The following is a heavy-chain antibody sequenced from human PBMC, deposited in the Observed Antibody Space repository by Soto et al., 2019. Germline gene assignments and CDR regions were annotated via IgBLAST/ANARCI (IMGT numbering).Heavy chain of an antibody. J-gene: IGHJ6*02. CDR3: ARFYYDSSGYLPSPYYYYYGMDV. CDR1: GDTFSTYT. Sequence: ASVKVSCKASGDTFSTYTISWMRQAPGQRLEWIRGIIPRSATSNYAQRFQGRVTFTADESTSTAYMELSSLRPEDTAVYYCARFYYDSSGYLPSPYYYYYGMDVWGQGTTVTVS. V-gene: IGHV1-69*13. D-gene: IGHD3-22*01. CDR2: IIPRSATS.